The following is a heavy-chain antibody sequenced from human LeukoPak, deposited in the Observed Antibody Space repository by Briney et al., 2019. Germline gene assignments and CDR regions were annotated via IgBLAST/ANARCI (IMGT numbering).Heavy chain of an antibody. CDR1: GYTFTGYY. J-gene: IGHJ4*02. D-gene: IGHD4-17*01. CDR2: INPNSGGT. Sequence: ASVKVSCKASGYTFTGYYMHWVRQAPGQGLEWMGWINPNSGGTNYAQKFQGRVTMTRDTSISTAYMELSRLRSDDTAVYYCARSPASVPTRGDFWGQGTLVTVSS. V-gene: IGHV1-2*02. CDR3: ARSPASVPTRGDF.